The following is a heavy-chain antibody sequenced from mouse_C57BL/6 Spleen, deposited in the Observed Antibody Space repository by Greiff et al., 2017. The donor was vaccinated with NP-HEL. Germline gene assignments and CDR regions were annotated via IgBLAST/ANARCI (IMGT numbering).Heavy chain of an antibody. V-gene: IGHV1-85*01. CDR1: GYTFTSYD. J-gene: IGHJ3*01. CDR3: ARSEGYYSNYGFAY. Sequence: VQLQQSGPELVKPGASVKLSCKASGYTFTSYDINWVKQRPGQGLEWIGWIYPRVGSTKYNEKFKGKATLTVDTSSSTSYMDLHSLTSEDSAVYFCARSEGYYSNYGFAYWGQGTLVTVSA. D-gene: IGHD2-5*01. CDR2: IYPRVGST.